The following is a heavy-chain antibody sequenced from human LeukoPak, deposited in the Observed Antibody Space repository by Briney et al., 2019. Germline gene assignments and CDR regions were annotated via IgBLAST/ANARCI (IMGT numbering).Heavy chain of an antibody. CDR1: GGSISSYY. Sequence: SETLSLTCTVSGGSISSYYWSWIRQPAGKGLEWIGRIYTSGSTNYNPSLKSRVTMSVDTSKNQFSLKLSSVTAADTAVYYCASTTIFGVVIIGGNNAFDIWGQGTMVTVSS. CDR2: IYTSGST. D-gene: IGHD3-3*01. J-gene: IGHJ3*02. V-gene: IGHV4-4*07. CDR3: ASTTIFGVVIIGGNNAFDI.